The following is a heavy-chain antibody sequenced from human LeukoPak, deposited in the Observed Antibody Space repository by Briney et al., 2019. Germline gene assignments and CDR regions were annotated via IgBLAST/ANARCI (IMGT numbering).Heavy chain of an antibody. Sequence: PSETLSLTCTVSGGSIGSGSYYWSWIRQPAGKGLEWIGRIYTSGSTNYNPSLKSRVTISIDTSKNQFSLKLNSVTAADTAVYYCARDLDGSGSVLLDYWGQGIRVTVSS. D-gene: IGHD3-10*01. V-gene: IGHV4-61*02. CDR3: ARDLDGSGSVLLDY. CDR1: GGSIGSGSYY. J-gene: IGHJ4*02. CDR2: IYTSGST.